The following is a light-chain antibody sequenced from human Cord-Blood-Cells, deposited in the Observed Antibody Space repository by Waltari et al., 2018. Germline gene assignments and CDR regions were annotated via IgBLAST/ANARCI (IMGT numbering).Light chain of an antibody. CDR2: DAS. J-gene: IGKJ3*01. Sequence: EIVLTQSPATLSLSAGDRATLSCRASERVSSKVTWYQQKRGQAPRLLVYDASYRASGIPPRFSGSGSGTEFTLTISSLEPDDFAVYYCQQRSSWPITFGPGTKVDIK. V-gene: IGKV3-11*01. CDR1: ERVSSK. CDR3: QQRSSWPIT.